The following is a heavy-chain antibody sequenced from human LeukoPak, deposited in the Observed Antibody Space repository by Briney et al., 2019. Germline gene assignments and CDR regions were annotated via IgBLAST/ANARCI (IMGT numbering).Heavy chain of an antibody. J-gene: IGHJ6*02. CDR1: GGSFSGYY. D-gene: IGHD4/OR15-4a*01. V-gene: IGHV4-34*01. Sequence: SETLSLTCACCGGSFSGYYWSWIRQPPGKGLEWIGEINHSGSTNYNPSLKSRVTISVDTSKNQFSLKLTSFPAADTAVYYCARGHAQKNYGARPYYYYDMDVWGQGTTVTVSS. CDR2: INHSGST. CDR3: ARGHAQKNYGARPYYYYDMDV.